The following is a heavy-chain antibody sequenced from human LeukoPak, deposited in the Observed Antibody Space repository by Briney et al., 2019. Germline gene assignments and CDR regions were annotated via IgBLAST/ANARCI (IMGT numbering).Heavy chain of an antibody. CDR3: ARGKKGVALKGDYYYMDV. J-gene: IGHJ6*03. CDR2: MNPNSGNT. V-gene: IGHV1-8*01. Sequence: ASVKVSCKASGYTFSSNDINWVRQATGQGLEWMGWMNPNSGNTGYEQKFQGRVTMSRNTSISTAYMELSSLRSEDTAVYYCARGKKGVALKGDYYYMDVWGKGTPVIVSS. D-gene: IGHD2-15*01. CDR1: GYTFSSND.